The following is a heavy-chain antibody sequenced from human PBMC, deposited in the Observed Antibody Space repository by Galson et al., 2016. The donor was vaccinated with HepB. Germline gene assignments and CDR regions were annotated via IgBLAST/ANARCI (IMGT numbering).Heavy chain of an antibody. Sequence: ETLSLTCNVSGDSIIPYYWSWIRQPPGKGLEWIGYVYYTGNTNYNPSFKSRVSISVDVSREQFSLRLTSVTAADTAMYLCTRRRRAFDIWGQGAMVIVSS. CDR2: VYYTGNT. V-gene: IGHV4-59*08. J-gene: IGHJ3*02. CDR3: TRRRRAFDI. CDR1: GDSIIPYY.